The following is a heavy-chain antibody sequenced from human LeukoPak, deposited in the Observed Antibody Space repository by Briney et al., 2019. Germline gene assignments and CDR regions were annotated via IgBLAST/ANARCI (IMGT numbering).Heavy chain of an antibody. CDR3: ANSVGQYGGNGNWFDP. J-gene: IGHJ5*02. V-gene: IGHV4-38-2*01. CDR2: IYHSGST. CDR1: GYSISSGYY. Sequence: SETLSLTCAVSGYSISSGYYWGWIRQPPGKGLEWMGSIYHSGSTYYNPSLKSRVTISVDTSKNQFSLKLSSVTAADTAVYYCANSVGQYGGNGNWFDPWGQGTLVTVSS. D-gene: IGHD4-23*01.